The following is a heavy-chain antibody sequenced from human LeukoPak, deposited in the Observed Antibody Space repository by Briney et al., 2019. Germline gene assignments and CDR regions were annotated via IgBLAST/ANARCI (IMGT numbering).Heavy chain of an antibody. Sequence: ASVNDSCKASGCTFTGYHIHWVRQAPGQGLEGMGWINPNHDVPDYAQKSQGQVTMSSATSISTAYMELSSLTSDDTAIYYCAREGSGQPLFPYNSLDPWGQGTQVTVSS. CDR2: INPNHDVP. D-gene: IGHD6-13*01. J-gene: IGHJ5*02. CDR3: AREGSGQPLFPYNSLDP. V-gene: IGHV1-2*02. CDR1: GCTFTGYH.